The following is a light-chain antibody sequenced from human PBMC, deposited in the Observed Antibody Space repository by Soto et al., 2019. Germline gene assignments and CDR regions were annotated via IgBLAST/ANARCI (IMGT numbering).Light chain of an antibody. Sequence: DIQMTQSPSTLSASVGDRVTITCRSSQSISFWLAWYQQKPGQAPKLLIYDASTLYSGVPSRFSGSRSGTEFTLTISSLQPDDFGSYYCQQYTSFAPYSFGQGTKLEI. V-gene: IGKV1-5*01. J-gene: IGKJ2*03. CDR1: QSISFW. CDR3: QQYTSFAPYS. CDR2: DAS.